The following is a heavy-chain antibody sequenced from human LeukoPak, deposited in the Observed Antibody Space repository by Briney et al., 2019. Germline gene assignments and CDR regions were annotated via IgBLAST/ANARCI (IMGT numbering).Heavy chain of an antibody. D-gene: IGHD1-26*01. CDR3: ARDSGTPFDY. CDR1: GFTFSNYA. CDR2: ISYDGSNK. V-gene: IGHV3-30-3*01. J-gene: IGHJ4*02. Sequence: GGSLRLSCAASGFTFSNYAMHWVRQAPGKGLEWVAVISYDGSNKYYADSVKGRFTISRDNSKNTLYLQMNSLRAEDTAVYYCARDSGTPFDYWGQGTLVTVSS.